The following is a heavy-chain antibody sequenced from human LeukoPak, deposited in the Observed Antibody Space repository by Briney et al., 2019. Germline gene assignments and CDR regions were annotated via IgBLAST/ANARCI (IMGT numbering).Heavy chain of an antibody. CDR3: ARVDFRMVRGLYDY. Sequence: ASVKVSCKASGYTFTSYGISWVRQAPGQGLEWMGWISAYNGYTNYAQKLQGRVTMTTDTSTSTAYMELRSLRSDDTAVYYCARVDFRMVRGLYDYWGQGTLVTVSS. V-gene: IGHV1-18*01. CDR2: ISAYNGYT. J-gene: IGHJ4*02. CDR1: GYTFTSYG. D-gene: IGHD3-10*01.